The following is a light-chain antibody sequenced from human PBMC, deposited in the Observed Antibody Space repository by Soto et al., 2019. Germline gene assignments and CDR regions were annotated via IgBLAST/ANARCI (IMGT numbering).Light chain of an antibody. V-gene: IGKV1-27*01. J-gene: IGKJ5*01. CDR3: QNYNSAPIT. Sequence: DIQMTQSPSSLSASVVDRVTITCRASQAISNYLAWYQQKPGKVPKLLIYAASTLHSGVPSRFSGSGSVTDFTLTISSLQPEDVATYYCQNYNSAPITFGQGTRLEIK. CDR1: QAISNY. CDR2: AAS.